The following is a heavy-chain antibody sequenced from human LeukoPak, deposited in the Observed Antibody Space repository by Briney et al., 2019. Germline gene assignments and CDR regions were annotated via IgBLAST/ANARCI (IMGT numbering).Heavy chain of an antibody. D-gene: IGHD2-15*01. CDR1: GGSISSSSYY. J-gene: IGHJ4*02. Sequence: TSETLSLTCTVSGGSISSSSYYWGWIRQPPGKGLEWIGSIYYSGSTYYNPSLKGRVTISVDTSKNQFSLQLRSVTAADTAMYYCASQGRIVVVTNWGQGTLVTVS. V-gene: IGHV4-39*01. CDR3: ASQGRIVVVTN. CDR2: IYYSGST.